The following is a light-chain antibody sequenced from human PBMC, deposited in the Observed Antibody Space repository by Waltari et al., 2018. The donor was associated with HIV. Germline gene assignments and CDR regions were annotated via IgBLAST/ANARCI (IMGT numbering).Light chain of an antibody. Sequence: QSALTQPASVSGSPGQSITISCTGTSSDVRGYNYAPWYQQHPGKAPKLMIYEVSNRPSGVSNRFSGSKSGNTASLTISGLQAEDEADYYCSSYSSSITLAVFGGGTKLTVL. V-gene: IGLV2-14*01. CDR1: SSDVRGYNY. J-gene: IGLJ2*01. CDR2: EVS. CDR3: SSYSSSITLAV.